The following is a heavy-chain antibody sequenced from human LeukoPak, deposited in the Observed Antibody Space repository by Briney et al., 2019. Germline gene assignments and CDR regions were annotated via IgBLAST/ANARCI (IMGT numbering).Heavy chain of an antibody. CDR3: ARGNYDFWSGYGPNYYMDV. D-gene: IGHD3-3*01. J-gene: IGHJ6*03. CDR1: GGTFSSYA. V-gene: IGHV1-69*06. CDR2: IIPIFGTA. Sequence: ASVKVSCKASGGTFSSYAISWVRQAPGQGLEWMGRIIPIFGTANYAQKFQGRVTITADKSTSTAYMELCSLRSEDTAVYYCARGNYDFWSGYGPNYYMDVWGKGTTVTVSS.